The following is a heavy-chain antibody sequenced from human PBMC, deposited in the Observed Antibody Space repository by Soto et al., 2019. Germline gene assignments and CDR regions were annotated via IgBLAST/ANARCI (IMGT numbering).Heavy chain of an antibody. V-gene: IGHV3-48*02. CDR1: GFSFNNYA. J-gene: IGHJ6*02. CDR2: ISSSSSTI. CDR3: ARSLRFLELYYYGMDV. D-gene: IGHD3-3*01. Sequence: GGSLRLSCAASGFSFNNYAMAWVRQAPGKGLEWVSYISSSSSTIYYADSVKGRFTISRDNAKNSLYLQMNSLRDEDTAVYYCARSLRFLELYYYGMDVWGQGTTVTVSS.